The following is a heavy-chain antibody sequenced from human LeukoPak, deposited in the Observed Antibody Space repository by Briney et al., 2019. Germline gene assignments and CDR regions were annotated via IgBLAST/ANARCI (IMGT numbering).Heavy chain of an antibody. CDR2: ISGSGAST. CDR3: AKDLGVATISYFDC. J-gene: IGHJ4*02. D-gene: IGHD5-24*01. V-gene: IGHV3-23*01. CDR1: GFTFSSYG. Sequence: PGRSLRLSCAASGFTFSSYGMHWVRQAPGKWLEWVSGISGSGASTYYADSVKGRFTISRDNSKNTLYLQVNSLRAEDTAYYYCAKDLGVATISYFDCWGQGTLVTVSS.